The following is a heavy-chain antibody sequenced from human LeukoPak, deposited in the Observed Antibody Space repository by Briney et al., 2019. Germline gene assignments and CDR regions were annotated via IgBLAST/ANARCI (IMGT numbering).Heavy chain of an antibody. V-gene: IGHV3-30*04. D-gene: IGHD6-19*01. CDR3: ARGISSGWSIKYYFDY. CDR1: GFAFSSYA. J-gene: IGHJ4*02. CDR2: ISYDGTTE. Sequence: PGGSLRLSCAASGFAFSSYAMHWVRQAPGKGLEWVAIISYDGTTESYSDSVKGRFTISRDNFKNTLYLQMNSLRGEDTAVYYCARGISSGWSIKYYFDYWGQGTLVTVSS.